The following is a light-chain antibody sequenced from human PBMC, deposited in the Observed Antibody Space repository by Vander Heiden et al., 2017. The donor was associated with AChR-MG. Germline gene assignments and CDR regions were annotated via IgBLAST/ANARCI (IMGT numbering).Light chain of an antibody. CDR2: QIS. V-gene: IGKV2-30*01. CDR3: LQGTHWPTWT. Sequence: VVITQSPLSLSVTLGQPSSLACRSSQSLVYTNGITYVNWFHQRPGQSPRRLIYQISKRDSGVPDRFSGSGSGTDFTLKISRVEAEDVGIYYCLQGTHWPTWTFGQGTKVEI. J-gene: IGKJ1*01. CDR1: QSLVYTNGITY.